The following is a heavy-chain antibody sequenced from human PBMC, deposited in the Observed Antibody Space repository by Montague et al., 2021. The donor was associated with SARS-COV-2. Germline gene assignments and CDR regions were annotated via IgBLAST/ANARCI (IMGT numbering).Heavy chain of an antibody. CDR2: IYYSGNT. CDR1: GGSISSYN. Sequence: SETLSLTCTVSGGSISSYNWSWIRQPPGKGLGCIGYIYYSGNTNYNPSLKSRVTISVDASKSQFSLKLSSVTAADTAVYYCAGLQGDGSLYGMDVWGQGTTVTVSS. D-gene: IGHD5-24*01. J-gene: IGHJ6*02. CDR3: AGLQGDGSLYGMDV. V-gene: IGHV4-59*01.